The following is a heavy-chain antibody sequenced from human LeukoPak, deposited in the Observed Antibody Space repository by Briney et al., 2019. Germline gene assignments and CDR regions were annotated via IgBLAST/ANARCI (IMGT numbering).Heavy chain of an antibody. CDR2: INHSGST. D-gene: IGHD3-10*01. J-gene: IGHJ4*02. CDR3: ARRRLWFGELSRFDY. V-gene: IGHV4-34*01. CDR1: GGSFSGYY. Sequence: SETLSLTCAVYGGSFSGYYWSWIRQPPGKGLEWIGEINHSGSTNYNPSLKSRVTISVDTSKNQFSLKLSSATAADTAVYYCARRRLWFGELSRFDYWGQGTLVTVSS.